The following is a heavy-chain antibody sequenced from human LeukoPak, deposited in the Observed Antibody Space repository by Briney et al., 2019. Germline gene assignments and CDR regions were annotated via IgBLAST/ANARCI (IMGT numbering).Heavy chain of an antibody. CDR3: ARDPVEWELLLGY. J-gene: IGHJ4*02. CDR1: GFTFSNYW. D-gene: IGHD1-26*01. V-gene: IGHV3-7*01. Sequence: GGSLRLSCAASGFTFSNYWMGWVRQAPGKRLEWVANMNIDGSEKYYADSVKGRFSISRDNARNSVYLQMASLRVEDTAVYYCARDPVEWELLLGYWGQGTLVTVSS. CDR2: MNIDGSEK.